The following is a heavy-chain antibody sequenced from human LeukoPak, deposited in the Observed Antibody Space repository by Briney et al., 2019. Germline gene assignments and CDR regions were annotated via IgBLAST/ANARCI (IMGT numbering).Heavy chain of an antibody. V-gene: IGHV4-59*01. CDR2: IYYSGST. Sequence: SETLSLTCIVSGGSISNYYWSWIRQPPGKGLEWIGYIYYSGSTNYNPSLKSRVTISIDTSKNQFSLKLNYVTAADTAVYYCARARGGMDVWAKGPRSPSP. CDR3: ARARGGMDV. J-gene: IGHJ6*02. CDR1: GGSISNYY.